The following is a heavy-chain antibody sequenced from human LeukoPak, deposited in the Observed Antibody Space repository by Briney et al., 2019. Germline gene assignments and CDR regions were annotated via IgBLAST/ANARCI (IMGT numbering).Heavy chain of an antibody. V-gene: IGHV1-2*02. CDR3: ARDVGTGSMVRGGQPYYYYGMDV. CDR2: INPNSGGT. D-gene: IGHD3-10*01. J-gene: IGHJ6*02. CDR1: GYTFTGYY. Sequence: GASVKVSCKASGYTFTGYYMHWVRQAPGQGLEWMGWINPNSGGTNYAQKFQGRVTMTRDTSISTAYMELSRLRSDDTAVYYCARDVGTGSMVRGGQPYYYYGMDVWGQGTTVTVSS.